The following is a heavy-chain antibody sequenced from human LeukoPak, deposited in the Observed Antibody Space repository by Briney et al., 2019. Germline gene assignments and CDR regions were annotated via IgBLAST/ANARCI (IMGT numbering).Heavy chain of an antibody. CDR2: IRSKANSYAT. D-gene: IGHD6-13*01. Sequence: GESLRLSCAASGFTFSGSAMHWVRQASGKGLEWVGRIRSKANSYATAYAASVKGRFTISRDNSKNTLYLQMNSLRAEDTAVYYCARDEGSSSWHNLDYWGQGTLVTVSS. CDR3: ARDEGSSSWHNLDY. J-gene: IGHJ4*02. CDR1: GFTFSGSA. V-gene: IGHV3-73*01.